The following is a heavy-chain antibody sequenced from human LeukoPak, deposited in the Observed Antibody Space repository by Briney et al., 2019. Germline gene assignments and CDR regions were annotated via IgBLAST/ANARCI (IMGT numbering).Heavy chain of an antibody. CDR3: AKSNGYGLVDI. V-gene: IGHV4-59*12. Sequence: SETLSLTCTVSGGSISPYYWSWIRQPPGKGLEWIGYIYYSGNTNYNPSLKSRVTISLDTSRNQFSLKLNSVTAADTAVYYCAKSNGYGLVDIWGQGTMVTVSS. CDR1: GGSISPYY. D-gene: IGHD3-10*01. J-gene: IGHJ3*02. CDR2: IYYSGNT.